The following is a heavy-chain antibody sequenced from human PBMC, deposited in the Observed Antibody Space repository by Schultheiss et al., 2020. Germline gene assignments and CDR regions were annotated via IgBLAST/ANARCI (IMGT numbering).Heavy chain of an antibody. V-gene: IGHV3-48*01. D-gene: IGHD4/OR15-4a*01. CDR3: ARDYGADY. J-gene: IGHJ4*02. CDR2: ISSSSSTV. Sequence: GGSLRLSCAASGFTFSSYTMNWVRQAPGKGLEWVSYISSSSSTVYYVDSVKGRFTISRDNVKNSLYLQMNSLRAEDTAVYYCARDYGADYWGQGTLVTVSS. CDR1: GFTFSSYT.